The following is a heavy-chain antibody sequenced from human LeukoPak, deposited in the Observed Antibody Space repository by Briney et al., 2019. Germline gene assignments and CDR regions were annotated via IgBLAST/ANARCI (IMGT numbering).Heavy chain of an antibody. J-gene: IGHJ4*02. V-gene: IGHV3-48*01. CDR1: GFTFSNYW. D-gene: IGHD5-24*01. Sequence: GGSLRLSCAASGFTFSNYWMTWVRQGPGEGLEWISYIGIDSGNTNYADSVKGRFTISGDKAKNSLYLQMNSLRVEDTAVYYCARDYKYAFDNWGQGTLVTVSP. CDR2: IGIDSGNT. CDR3: ARDYKYAFDN.